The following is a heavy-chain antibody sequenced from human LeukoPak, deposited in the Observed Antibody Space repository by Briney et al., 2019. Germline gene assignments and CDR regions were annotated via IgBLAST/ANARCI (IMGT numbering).Heavy chain of an antibody. J-gene: IGHJ4*02. CDR3: ARGSPFLEWLHKGYYFDY. CDR1: GYTFTSYD. CDR2: MNPNSGNT. Sequence: ASVKVSCKASGYTFTSYDVNWVRQASGQGLEWMGWMNPNSGNTGYAQKFQGRVTITRNTSISTAYMELSSLRSEDTAVYYCARGSPFLEWLHKGYYFDYWGQGTLVIVSS. V-gene: IGHV1-8*03. D-gene: IGHD3-3*02.